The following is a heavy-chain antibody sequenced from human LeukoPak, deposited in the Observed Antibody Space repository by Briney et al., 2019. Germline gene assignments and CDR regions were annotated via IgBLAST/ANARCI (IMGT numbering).Heavy chain of an antibody. CDR2: IKQDGSEK. CDR1: GFTFSTYW. V-gene: IGHV3-7*01. Sequence: GGSLRLSCAASGFTFSTYWMSWVRQVPGKGLEWVAHIKQDGSEKYYVGSVKGRFTISRDNAKNSLYLQMNSLRGEDTALYYCARDKVAGSMAGSNFDYWGQGTLVTVSS. J-gene: IGHJ4*02. D-gene: IGHD6-19*01. CDR3: ARDKVAGSMAGSNFDY.